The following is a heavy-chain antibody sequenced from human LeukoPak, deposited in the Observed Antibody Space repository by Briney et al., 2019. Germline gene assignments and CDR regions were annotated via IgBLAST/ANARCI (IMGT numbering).Heavy chain of an antibody. D-gene: IGHD2/OR15-2a*01. CDR2: IIPTFGTA. Sequence: ASVKVSCKASGGTFSSYAISWVRQAPGQGLEWMGGIIPTFGTANYAQKFQGRVTITADESTSTAYMELSSLRSEDTAVYYCARESDPFKPTDYWGQGTLVTVSS. CDR3: ARESDPFKPTDY. J-gene: IGHJ4*02. CDR1: GGTFSSYA. V-gene: IGHV1-69*13.